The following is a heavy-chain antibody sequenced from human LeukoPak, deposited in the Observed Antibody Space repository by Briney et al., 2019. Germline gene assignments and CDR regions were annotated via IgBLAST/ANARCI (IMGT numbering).Heavy chain of an antibody. CDR1: GFTFSSYG. CDR3: ARVVAVAAHDAFDI. Sequence: PGGSLRLSCAASGFTFSSYGMHWVRQAPGKGLEWVAVIWYDGSNKYYADSVKGRFTISRGNSKNTLYLQMNSLRAEDTAVYYCARVVAVAAHDAFDIWGQGTMATVSS. CDR2: IWYDGSNK. J-gene: IGHJ3*02. D-gene: IGHD6-19*01. V-gene: IGHV3-33*01.